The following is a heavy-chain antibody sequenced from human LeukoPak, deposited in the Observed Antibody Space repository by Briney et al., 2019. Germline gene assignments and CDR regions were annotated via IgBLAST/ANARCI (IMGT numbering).Heavy chain of an antibody. Sequence: GGSLRLSCAASGFTFSSYEMNWVRQAPGKGLEWVSYISSSGSTIYYADSVKGRVTISRDNAKKSLYMQMNSLRAESTAVYFCAELGITMIGGVWGKGTTVTIS. CDR1: GFTFSSYE. J-gene: IGHJ6*03. CDR3: AELGITMIGGV. V-gene: IGHV3-48*03. CDR2: ISSSGSTI. D-gene: IGHD3-10*02.